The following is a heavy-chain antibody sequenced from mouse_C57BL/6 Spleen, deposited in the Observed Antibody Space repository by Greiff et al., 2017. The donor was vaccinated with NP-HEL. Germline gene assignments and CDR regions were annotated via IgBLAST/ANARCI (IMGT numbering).Heavy chain of an antibody. D-gene: IGHD2-4*01. CDR2: ISSGGSYT. V-gene: IGHV5-6*02. Sequence: DVMLVESGGDLVKPGGSLKLSCAASGFTFSSYGMSWVRQTPDKRLEWVATISSGGSYTYYPDSVKGRFTISRDNAKNTLYLQMSSLKSEDTAMYYCARQRGYDYEKVWFAYWGQGTLVTVSA. J-gene: IGHJ3*01. CDR3: ARQRGYDYEKVWFAY. CDR1: GFTFSSYG.